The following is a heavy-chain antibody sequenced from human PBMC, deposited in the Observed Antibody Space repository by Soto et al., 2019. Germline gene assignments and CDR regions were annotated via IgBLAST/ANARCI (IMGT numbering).Heavy chain of an antibody. D-gene: IGHD2-15*01. CDR2: IIPILGIA. J-gene: IGHJ3*02. Sequence: QVQLVQSGAEVKKPGSSVKVSCKASGGTFSSYTISWVRQAPGQGLEWMGRIIPILGIANYAQKFQGRVTITADKSTSTDYMELSSLGSEDKAVYYCASKKHGYCSSGSCYFGACHIWGQGTMVTVSS. CDR3: ASKKHGYCSSGSCYFGACHI. CDR1: GGTFSSYT. V-gene: IGHV1-69*02.